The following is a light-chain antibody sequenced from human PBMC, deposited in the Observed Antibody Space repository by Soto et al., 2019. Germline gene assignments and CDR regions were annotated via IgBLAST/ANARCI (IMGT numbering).Light chain of an antibody. CDR1: QTINNNY. CDR2: GAS. J-gene: IGKJ5*01. Sequence: IILTQSPGTLSLSPGERVTLSCKASQTINNNYVAWYQQRPGRAPRLLVYGASARATGIPDRFRGSGAGTDFTLTISRLEPEDFAVYYCQQYGSSSTVGQGTRLEI. V-gene: IGKV3-20*01. CDR3: QQYGSSST.